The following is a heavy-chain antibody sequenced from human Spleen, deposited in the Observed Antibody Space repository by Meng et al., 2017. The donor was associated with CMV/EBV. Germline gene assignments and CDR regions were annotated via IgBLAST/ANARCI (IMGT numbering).Heavy chain of an antibody. Sequence: CKASGGTLSSFDISWVRQAPGQGLEWMGGIIPIFGTANYAQKFQGRVTITTDESTSTAYMELSSLRSEDTAVYYCAREGYSYGWGYWGQGTLVTVSS. D-gene: IGHD5-18*01. V-gene: IGHV1-69*05. CDR3: AREGYSYGWGY. CDR2: IIPIFGTA. CDR1: GGTLSSFD. J-gene: IGHJ4*02.